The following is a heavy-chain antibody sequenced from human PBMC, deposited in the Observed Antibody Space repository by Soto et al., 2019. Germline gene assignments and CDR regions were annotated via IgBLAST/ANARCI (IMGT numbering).Heavy chain of an antibody. J-gene: IGHJ6*01. Sequence: VSVKVSCKASGYTFTGYYVHWVRQAPGQGLEWMGWINPNSGDTYLAQRFQGRVTMNRDTSIGTAYMELRGLTSDDTAEYYCAKGGAIVAAGTRVYLYNAMEVWGQGTTVTV. CDR2: INPNSGDT. CDR1: GYTFTGYY. V-gene: IGHV1-2*02. D-gene: IGHD1-26*01. CDR3: AKGGAIVAAGTRVYLYNAMEV.